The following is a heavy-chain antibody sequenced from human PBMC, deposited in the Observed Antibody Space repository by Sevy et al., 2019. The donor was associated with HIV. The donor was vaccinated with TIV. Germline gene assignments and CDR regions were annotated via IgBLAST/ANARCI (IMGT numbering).Heavy chain of an antibody. CDR3: ERGLYNVLD. V-gene: IGHV3-7*01. CDR2: IKQDGSEK. J-gene: IGHJ4*02. Sequence: GGSLRLSCAASGFTFTTYWMTWVRQAPGKGLEWVANIKQDGSEKYYVDSVKGRFTISRDNAKNSVYLQMNSLRVEDTAVYYCERGLYNVLDWGQGTLVTVSS. D-gene: IGHD3-16*01. CDR1: GFTFTTYW.